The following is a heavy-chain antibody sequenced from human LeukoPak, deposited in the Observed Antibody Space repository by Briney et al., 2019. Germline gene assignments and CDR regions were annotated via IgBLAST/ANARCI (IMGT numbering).Heavy chain of an antibody. CDR2: ISWNSGSI. CDR3: AKDYYDSSGYYYREGYFDY. V-gene: IGHV3-9*01. Sequence: SGGSLRLSCAASGFTFDDYAMHWVRQAPGKGLEWVSGISWNSGSIGYADSVKGRFTISRDNAKNSLYLQMNSLRAEDTALYYCAKDYYDSSGYYYREGYFDYWGQGILVTVSS. J-gene: IGHJ4*02. D-gene: IGHD3-22*01. CDR1: GFTFDDYA.